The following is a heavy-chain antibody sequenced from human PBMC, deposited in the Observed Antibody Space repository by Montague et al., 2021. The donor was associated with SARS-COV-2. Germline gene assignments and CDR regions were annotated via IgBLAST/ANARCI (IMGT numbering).Heavy chain of an antibody. V-gene: IGHV4-59*11. CDR3: ARATSVRGAVSWFDP. D-gene: IGHD3-10*01. CDR1: GDSISSHF. CDR2: INYRGAT. Sequence: SETLSLTCTVSGDSISSHFWAYFRQPPGKGLEWIGYINYRGATNYNSSLGSRVMMSVDTSKNQFSLQLTSVTAADTAVYYCARATSVRGAVSWFDPWGQGTLVTVSS. J-gene: IGHJ5*02.